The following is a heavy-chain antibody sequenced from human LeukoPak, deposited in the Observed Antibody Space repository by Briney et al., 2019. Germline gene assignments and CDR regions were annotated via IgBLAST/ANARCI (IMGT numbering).Heavy chain of an antibody. V-gene: IGHV1-18*01. D-gene: IGHD2-2*01. Sequence: EASVKVSCKASGYTFTSYGISWVRQAPGQGLEWMGWISAYNGNTNYAQKLQGRVTMTTDTSTSTAYMELRSLRSDDTAVYYCARYCSSTSCNLLDYWGQGTLVTVSS. J-gene: IGHJ4*02. CDR2: ISAYNGNT. CDR1: GYTFTSYG. CDR3: ARYCSSTSCNLLDY.